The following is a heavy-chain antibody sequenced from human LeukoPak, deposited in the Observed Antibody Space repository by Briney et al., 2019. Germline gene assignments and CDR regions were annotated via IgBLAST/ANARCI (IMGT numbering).Heavy chain of an antibody. V-gene: IGHV6-1*01. Sequence: SQTLSLTCAISGDSVSSKSASWNWIRQSPSRGFEWLGRTYSRSKWFNNYAVSVKSRITINPDTSKNQFSLHLTSVTPDDTAIYYCARGTGSLDYWGLGTLVTVSS. CDR2: TYSRSKWFN. CDR3: ARGTGSLDY. J-gene: IGHJ4*02. CDR1: GDSVSSKSAS. D-gene: IGHD1-26*01.